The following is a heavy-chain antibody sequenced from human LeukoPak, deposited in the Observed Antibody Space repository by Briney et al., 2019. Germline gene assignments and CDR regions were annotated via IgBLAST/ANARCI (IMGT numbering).Heavy chain of an antibody. D-gene: IGHD1-1*01. Sequence: GESLKISCKGSGYRFTSYWIGWVRQMPGKGLEWMGIIYPGDSDTRYSPSFQGQVTIAADKSINTAYLQWSSPKASDTAMYYCARQSGTTSGAFDIWGQGTMVTVSS. CDR3: ARQSGTTSGAFDI. CDR1: GYRFTSYW. CDR2: IYPGDSDT. J-gene: IGHJ3*02. V-gene: IGHV5-51*01.